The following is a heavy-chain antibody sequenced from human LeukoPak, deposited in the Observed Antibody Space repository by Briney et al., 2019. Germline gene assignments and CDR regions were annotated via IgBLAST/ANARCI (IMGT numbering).Heavy chain of an antibody. CDR3: AVAPGDY. CDR1: GYTFISYG. J-gene: IGHJ4*02. V-gene: IGHV1-2*02. Sequence: GASVKVSCKASGYTFISYGITWVRQAPGQGLEWMGWINPNSDYTFYAQKFQGRVTLTRDTSISTVYMELTTLTSDDTALYYCAVAPGDYWGQGTLVSVSA. D-gene: IGHD2-21*01. CDR2: INPNSDYT.